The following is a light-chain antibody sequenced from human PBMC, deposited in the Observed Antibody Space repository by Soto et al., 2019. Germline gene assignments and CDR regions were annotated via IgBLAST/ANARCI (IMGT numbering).Light chain of an antibody. CDR2: VAS. CDR1: RSVSSSY. J-gene: IGKJ5*01. CDR3: QQYGSSPPIT. Sequence: ELVLTQSPGTLSLSPGERATLSCRASRSVSSSYLAWYQQKPGLAPRLLIYVASSRATGIPDRFSGSGSGTDFTLTISRLEPEDFAVYYCQQYGSSPPITFGQGTRLEIK. V-gene: IGKV3-20*01.